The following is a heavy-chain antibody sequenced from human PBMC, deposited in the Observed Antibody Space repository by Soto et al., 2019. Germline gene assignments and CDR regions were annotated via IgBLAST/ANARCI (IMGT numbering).Heavy chain of an antibody. J-gene: IGHJ4*02. CDR1: GFIFRTYE. CDR3: AREGVVIAAAGLYY. D-gene: IGHD2-2*01. Sequence: EVQLVESGGGLVQPGGSLRLFCEASGFIFRTYEMSWVRQPPGKGLEWVSYISSTDNTKYYADSVRGRFTISRDNAKNSLYLQMNSLRAEDTAVYYCAREGVVIAAAGLYYWGQGTLVTVSS. V-gene: IGHV3-48*03. CDR2: ISSTDNTK.